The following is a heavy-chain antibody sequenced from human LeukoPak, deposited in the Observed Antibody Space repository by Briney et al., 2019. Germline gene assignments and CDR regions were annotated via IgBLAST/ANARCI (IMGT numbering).Heavy chain of an antibody. CDR1: GFMFSSYG. CDR2: ISGSGIST. J-gene: IGHJ4*02. D-gene: IGHD6-13*01. CDR3: AKDGDRSSWYFDY. Sequence: PGGSLRLSCAASGFMFSSYGMSWGRQAPGKGLEWVSGISGSGISTYYPDSVKGRFIISRDNSKNTLYLQMNSLRAEDTAVYYCAKDGDRSSWYFDYWGQGTLVTVSS. V-gene: IGHV3-23*01.